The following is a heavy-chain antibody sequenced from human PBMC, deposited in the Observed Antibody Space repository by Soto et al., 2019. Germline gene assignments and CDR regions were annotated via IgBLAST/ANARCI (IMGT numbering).Heavy chain of an antibody. CDR3: ARDELSGSSLFDP. V-gene: IGHV1-69*13. CDR1: GATFSSYA. Sequence: GASVKVSCKASGATFSSYAISWVRQAPGQGLEWMGGIIPIFGTANYAQKFQGRVTITADESTSTAYMELSSLRSEDTAVYYCARDELSGSSLFDPWGQGTLVTVSS. D-gene: IGHD6-13*01. CDR2: IIPIFGTA. J-gene: IGHJ5*02.